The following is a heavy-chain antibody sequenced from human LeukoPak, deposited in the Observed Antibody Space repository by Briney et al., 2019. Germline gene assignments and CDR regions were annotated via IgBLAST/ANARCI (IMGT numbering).Heavy chain of an antibody. CDR3: ATAPTGTTRYFDY. CDR2: FDPEDGET. Sequence: ASVKVSCKASGYTLTELSMHWVRQAPGKGLEWMGGFDPEDGETIYAQKFQGRVTMTEDTSTDTAYMELSSLRSEDTAVYYCATAPTGTTRYFDYWGQGTLVTVSS. CDR1: GYTLTELS. D-gene: IGHD1-7*01. J-gene: IGHJ4*02. V-gene: IGHV1-24*01.